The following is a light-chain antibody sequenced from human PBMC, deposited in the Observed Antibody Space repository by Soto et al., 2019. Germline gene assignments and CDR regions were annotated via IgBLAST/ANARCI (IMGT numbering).Light chain of an antibody. CDR1: HSFSSSY. CDR3: QQYSSSRT. CDR2: GAS. Sequence: EIVLTQSPGTLSLSPGERATLSCRASHSFSSSYLAWYQQKPGQAPRLLIYGASSRATGIPDRFSGSGSGTDFTLTISRLEPEDFAMYYCQQYSSSRTFGQGTKVDNK. V-gene: IGKV3-20*01. J-gene: IGKJ1*01.